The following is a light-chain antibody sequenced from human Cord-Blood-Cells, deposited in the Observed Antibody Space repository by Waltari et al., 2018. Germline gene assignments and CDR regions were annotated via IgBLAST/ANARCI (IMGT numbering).Light chain of an antibody. J-gene: IGKJ2*03. V-gene: IGKV1-39*01. CDR3: QQSYSTPYS. CDR2: AAS. CDR1: QSISSY. Sequence: DLQMTQCPSSLSASVGDRVTITCRASQSISSYLNWYQQKPGKAPKPLTYAASSLQSGVPSRFSGSGYGTDVTLTISSLQPEDFATYYCQQSYSTPYSFGKGTKLEIK.